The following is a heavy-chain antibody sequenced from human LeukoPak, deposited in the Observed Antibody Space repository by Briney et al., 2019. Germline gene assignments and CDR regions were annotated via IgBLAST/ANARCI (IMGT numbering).Heavy chain of an antibody. CDR1: GDSVSSKSVS. CDR2: TRYRSTWMT. J-gene: IGHJ4*02. CDR3: VRDFNWGFDY. Sequence: SQTLSLTFAISGDSVSSKSVSWSWIRQSPSGGLEFLGRTRYRSTWMTFYSLSVQSRMTINADTSRNHVSLRLNSVTPEDTALYYCVRDFNWGFDYWGQGTLVTVSS. V-gene: IGHV6-1*01. D-gene: IGHD7-27*01.